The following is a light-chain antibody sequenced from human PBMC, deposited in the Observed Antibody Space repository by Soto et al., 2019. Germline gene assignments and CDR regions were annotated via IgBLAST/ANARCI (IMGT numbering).Light chain of an antibody. J-gene: IGKJ3*01. CDR2: QAS. CDR1: QSISTW. CDR3: QPDKIYPFT. V-gene: IGKV1-5*03. Sequence: DIQMTQSPSTLSASVGDRVTITCRASQSISTWLAWYQQKPGKAPKVLIYQASGLKSGVPSRFIGDGSWTQFPLTVSGLQPDEFANSYCQPDKIYPFTFGPGTKV.